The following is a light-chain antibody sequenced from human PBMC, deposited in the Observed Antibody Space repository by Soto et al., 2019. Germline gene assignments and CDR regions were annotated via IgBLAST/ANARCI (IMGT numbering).Light chain of an antibody. J-gene: IGKJ1*01. CDR1: QSISRW. CDR2: DAS. V-gene: IGKV1-5*01. CDR3: LQDINYPWT. Sequence: DIQMTQSPSTLSASVGDRFTITCRASQSISRWLAWYQKKQGKAPKLLIYDASSLESGVPPRLSGSGYGTDLTIAISSMQTEESVTYYCLQDINYPWTFGHGTKVDIK.